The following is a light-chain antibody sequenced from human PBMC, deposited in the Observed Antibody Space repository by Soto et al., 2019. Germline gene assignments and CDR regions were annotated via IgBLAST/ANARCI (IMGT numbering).Light chain of an antibody. Sequence: EIVMTQSPATLSVSPGARATLSCRASQSITSNLAWYQQNPGQAPRLLIYDTSTRATGIPARFSGSGSGTEFTLTTSSLHSEDFAVYYCQQYNDWPPWTFGQGTKVEIK. J-gene: IGKJ1*01. CDR2: DTS. V-gene: IGKV3-15*01. CDR3: QQYNDWPPWT. CDR1: QSITSN.